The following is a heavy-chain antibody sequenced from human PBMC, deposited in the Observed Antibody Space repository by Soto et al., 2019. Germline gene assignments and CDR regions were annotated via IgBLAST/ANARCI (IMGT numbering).Heavy chain of an antibody. D-gene: IGHD3-9*01. J-gene: IGHJ6*02. CDR2: ISYDGSNK. Sequence: PGGSLRLSYEVSGFSLSGYGMHWVRQTPGKGLEWVAVISYDGSNKYYADSVKGRFTISRDNSKNTLYLQMNSLRAEDTAVYYCAKDFSKTPLNTILTGYFPTGRYYYYGMDVWGQGTTVTVSS. CDR3: AKDFSKTPLNTILTGYFPTGRYYYYGMDV. V-gene: IGHV3-30*18. CDR1: GFSLSGYG.